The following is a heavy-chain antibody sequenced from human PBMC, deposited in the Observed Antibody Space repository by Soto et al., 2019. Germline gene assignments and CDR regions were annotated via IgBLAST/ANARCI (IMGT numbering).Heavy chain of an antibody. V-gene: IGHV4-34*01. Sequence: QVRLNQWGAGLLKPSETLSLTCALSGGSLSGFYWSWIRQPPEKGLEWIGEIKDGGNVKYTPALQSRVTIAMDTSKNHFFLTLTSVTAADTAVYYCASGRNWGQGILVTVSS. CDR2: IKDGGNV. CDR3: ASGRN. J-gene: IGHJ1*01. CDR1: GGSLSGFY.